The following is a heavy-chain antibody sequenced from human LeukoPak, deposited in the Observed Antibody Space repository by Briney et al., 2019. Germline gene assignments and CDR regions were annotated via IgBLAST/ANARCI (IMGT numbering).Heavy chain of an antibody. J-gene: IGHJ3*02. CDR3: ARDGAYYHGSGSPPGI. Sequence: SETLSLTCTVSGYSISSGYYWGWIRQPPVKGLEWIGSIYHSGSTYYNPSLKSRVTISVDTSKNQFSLKLSSVTAADTAVYYCARDGAYYHGSGSPPGIWGQGTMVTVSS. V-gene: IGHV4-38-2*02. D-gene: IGHD3-10*01. CDR2: IYHSGST. CDR1: GYSISSGYY.